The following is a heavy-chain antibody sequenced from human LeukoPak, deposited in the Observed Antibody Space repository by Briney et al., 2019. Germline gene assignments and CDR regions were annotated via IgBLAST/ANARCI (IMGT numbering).Heavy chain of an antibody. D-gene: IGHD2-2*01. J-gene: IGHJ6*03. CDR2: MNPNSGNT. V-gene: IGHV1-8*01. CDR3: ARGVVPAAMVYYYYYMDV. CDR1: GYTFTSSD. Sequence: ASVKVSCKASGYTFTSSDINWVRQATGQGLEWMGWMNPNSGNTGYAQKFQGRVTMTRNTSISTAYMELSSLRSEDTAVYYCARGVVPAAMVYYYYYMDVWGKGTTVTVSS.